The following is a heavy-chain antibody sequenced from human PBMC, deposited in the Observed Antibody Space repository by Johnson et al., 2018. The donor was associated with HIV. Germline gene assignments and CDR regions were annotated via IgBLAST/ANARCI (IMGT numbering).Heavy chain of an antibody. Sequence: VQLVESGGGLVQPGGSLRLSCAASGFTFSSYWMSWVRQAPGKGLEWVANIKQDGSEKYYVDSVKGRFTISRDNAKNSLYLQMNSLRAEDTAVYYCAKDCGRWLQSDAFDIWGQGTMVTVSS. CDR1: GFTFSSYW. V-gene: IGHV3-7*05. J-gene: IGHJ3*02. CDR3: AKDCGRWLQSDAFDI. CDR2: IKQDGSEK. D-gene: IGHD5-24*01.